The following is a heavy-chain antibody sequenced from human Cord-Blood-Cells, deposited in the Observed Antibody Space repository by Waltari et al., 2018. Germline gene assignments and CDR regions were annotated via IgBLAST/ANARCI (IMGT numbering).Heavy chain of an antibody. Sequence: QVQLQQWGAGLLKPSETLSLTCAVYGGSFSGYYWSWIRQPPGTGLEWIGEINHSGSTNYNPSLKSRVTISVDTSKNQFSLKLSSVTAADTAVYYCARASPLAARPAFDIWGQGTMVTVSS. CDR2: INHSGST. J-gene: IGHJ3*02. CDR3: ARASPLAARPAFDI. D-gene: IGHD6-6*01. CDR1: GGSFSGYY. V-gene: IGHV4-34*01.